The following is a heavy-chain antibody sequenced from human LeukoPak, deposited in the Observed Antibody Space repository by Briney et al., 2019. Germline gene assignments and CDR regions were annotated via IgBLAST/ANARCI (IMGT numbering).Heavy chain of an antibody. V-gene: IGHV3-66*03. J-gene: IGHJ5*02. CDR2: IRDSGET. CDR3: ARDRAVTQDWVEFDP. D-gene: IGHD4-17*01. Sequence: PGGSLRFSCAGSGFSVSNYYMSWVRQAPGKGLEWVSLIRDSGETFYADSVKGRFTISRDNSKNTMYLQMNRLRVEDTAVYFCARDRAVTQDWVEFDPWGQGTLVTVSS. CDR1: GFSVSNYY.